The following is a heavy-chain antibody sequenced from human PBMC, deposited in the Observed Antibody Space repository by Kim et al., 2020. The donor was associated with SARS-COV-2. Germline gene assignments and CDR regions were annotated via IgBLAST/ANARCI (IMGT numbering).Heavy chain of an antibody. CDR1: GGSISSSSYY. V-gene: IGHV4-39*01. Sequence: SETLSLTCTVSGGSISSSSYYWGWIRQPPGKGLEWIGSVYYSGNTYYNPSLKSRVTISIDTSKNQFSLKLSSVTAADTAVYYCARTPGSRRVDAFDIWG. CDR2: VYYSGNT. J-gene: IGHJ3*02. D-gene: IGHD3-10*01. CDR3: ARTPGSRRVDAFDI.